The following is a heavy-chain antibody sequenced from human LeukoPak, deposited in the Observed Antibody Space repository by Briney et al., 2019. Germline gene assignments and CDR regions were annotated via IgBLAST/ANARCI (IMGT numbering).Heavy chain of an antibody. V-gene: IGHV3-23*01. Sequence: PGGPLRLSCAASGFTFSSYAMSWVRQAPGKGLEWVSAISGSGGSTYYADSVKGRFTISRDNSKNTLYLQMNSLRAEDTVVYYCAELRESSGWYGGYWGQGTLVTVSS. CDR3: AELRESSGWYGGY. CDR1: GFTFSSYA. D-gene: IGHD6-19*01. J-gene: IGHJ4*02. CDR2: ISGSGGST.